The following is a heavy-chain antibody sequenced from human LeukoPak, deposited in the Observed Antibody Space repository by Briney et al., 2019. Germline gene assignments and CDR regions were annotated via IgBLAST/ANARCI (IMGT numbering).Heavy chain of an antibody. CDR3: ARDWRGDYDYVWGSYRTNWFDP. CDR1: GGSISSYY. CDR2: IYYSGST. V-gene: IGHV4-59*01. J-gene: IGHJ5*02. Sequence: SSETLSLTCTVSGGSISSYYWSWIRQPPGKGLEWIGYIYYSGSTNYNPSLKSRVTISVDTSKNQFSLKLSSVTAANTAVYYCARDWRGDYDYVWGSYRTNWFDPWGQGTLVTVSS. D-gene: IGHD3-16*02.